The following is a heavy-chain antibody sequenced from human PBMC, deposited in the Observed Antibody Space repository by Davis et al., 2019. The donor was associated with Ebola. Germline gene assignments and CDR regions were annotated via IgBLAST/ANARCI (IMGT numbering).Heavy chain of an antibody. CDR3: VRDLTI. CDR2: IYYSGST. Sequence: MPGGSLRPSCTVSGGSVSSGSSYWSWIRQPPGKGLEWIGYIYYSGSTNYNPSLKSRVTISEDTSKNQFSLKLSSVTAADTAVYYCVRDLTIWGQGTLVTVSS. CDR1: GGSVSSGSSY. J-gene: IGHJ4*02. V-gene: IGHV4-61*01. D-gene: IGHD3-10*01.